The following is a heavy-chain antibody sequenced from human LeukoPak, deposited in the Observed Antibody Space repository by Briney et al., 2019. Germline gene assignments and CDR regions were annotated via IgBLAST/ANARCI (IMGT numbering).Heavy chain of an antibody. CDR3: ARDKSAGADTGSSFYY. D-gene: IGHD3-10*01. Sequence: GGSLRLSCAASGFTFDDYAIHWVRQAPGKGLEWVSGISWNSGSIGYADSVKGRFTISGDNAKNSLYLQMNSLRAEDTALYYCARDKSAGADTGSSFYYWGQGALVIVSS. CDR1: GFTFDDYA. J-gene: IGHJ4*02. V-gene: IGHV3-9*01. CDR2: ISWNSGSI.